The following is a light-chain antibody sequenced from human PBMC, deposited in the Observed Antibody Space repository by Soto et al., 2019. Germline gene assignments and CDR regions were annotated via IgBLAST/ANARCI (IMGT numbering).Light chain of an antibody. CDR1: QSVSTN. Sequence: EIVMRQSPATLSVSPGERVAISCRASQSVSTNLAWYQQKLGQAPRLFIYGAFIRATGIPARFRGSGSGTDFTLTISSLQSEDFAVYFCQQHNNWPLTFGGGTKVEIK. CDR3: QQHNNWPLT. V-gene: IGKV3-15*01. J-gene: IGKJ4*01. CDR2: GAF.